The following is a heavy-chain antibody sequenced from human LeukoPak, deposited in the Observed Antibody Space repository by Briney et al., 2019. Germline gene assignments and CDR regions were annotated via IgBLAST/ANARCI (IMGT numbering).Heavy chain of an antibody. CDR1: GGSISSGGYY. V-gene: IGHV4-31*03. CDR2: IYYSGST. D-gene: IGHD2-2*01. Sequence: PSETLSVTCTVSGGSISSGGYYWSWIRQHPGEGLEWIGYIYYSGSTYYNPSLKSRVTISVDTSKNQFSLKLSSVTAADTAVYYCARGSIVVVPAANTMGYAFDIWGQGTMVTVSS. J-gene: IGHJ3*02. CDR3: ARGSIVVVPAANTMGYAFDI.